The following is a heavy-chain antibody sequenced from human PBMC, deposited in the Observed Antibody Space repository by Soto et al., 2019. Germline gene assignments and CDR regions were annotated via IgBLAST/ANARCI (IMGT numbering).Heavy chain of an antibody. CDR3: ARDQGEAVAYYYYYGMDV. CDR2: IIPIFGTA. D-gene: IGHD6-19*01. V-gene: IGHV1-69*06. J-gene: IGHJ6*02. Sequence: SVKVSCKASGGTFSSYAISWVRQAPGQGLEWMGGIIPIFGTANYAQKFQGRVTITADKSTSTAYMELSSLRSEDTAVYYCARDQGEAVAYYYYYGMDVWGQGTTVTVS. CDR1: GGTFSSYA.